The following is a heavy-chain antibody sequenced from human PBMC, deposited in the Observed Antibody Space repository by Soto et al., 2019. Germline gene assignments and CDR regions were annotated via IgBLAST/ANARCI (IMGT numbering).Heavy chain of an antibody. CDR3: VKDEGFCSGGNCYSVARGGFDL. J-gene: IGHJ3*01. CDR2: ISSNGIST. D-gene: IGHD2-15*01. Sequence: GGSLRLSCSASGFALSSYAMHWVRQASGKGLEYVSSISSNGISTYYADSVKGRFTISRDNSKNTLYIEMNSLRLDDTALYYCVKDEGFCSGGNCYSVARGGFDLWGQGTMVTVSS. V-gene: IGHV3-64D*06. CDR1: GFALSSYA.